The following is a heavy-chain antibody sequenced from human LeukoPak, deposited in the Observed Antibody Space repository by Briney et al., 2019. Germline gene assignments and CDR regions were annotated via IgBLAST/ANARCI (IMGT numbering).Heavy chain of an antibody. CDR3: ARAFRARYFDL. J-gene: IGHJ2*01. D-gene: IGHD2/OR15-2a*01. Sequence: SQTLSLTCTVSGGSISSGDYYWSWIRQHPGKGLEWIGYIYYSGSTYYNPSLKGRVTISVDTSKNQFSLKLSSVTAADTAVYYCARAFRARYFDLWGRGTLVTVSS. V-gene: IGHV4-30-4*08. CDR1: GGSISSGDYY. CDR2: IYYSGST.